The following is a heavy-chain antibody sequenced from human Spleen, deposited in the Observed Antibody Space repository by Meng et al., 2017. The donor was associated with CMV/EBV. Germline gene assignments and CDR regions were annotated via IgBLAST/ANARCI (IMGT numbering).Heavy chain of an antibody. CDR3: ARGPRGYYYGMDV. V-gene: IGHV4-34*01. J-gene: IGHJ6*02. Sequence: SETLSLTCAVYGGSFSGYSWNWIRQPPGKGLEWIGEINDSGTTNYNPSLKSRVTISVDTSKNQFSLKLSSVTAADTAVYYCARGPRGYYYGMDVWGQGTTVTVSS. D-gene: IGHD3-10*01. CDR1: GGSFSGYS. CDR2: INDSGTT.